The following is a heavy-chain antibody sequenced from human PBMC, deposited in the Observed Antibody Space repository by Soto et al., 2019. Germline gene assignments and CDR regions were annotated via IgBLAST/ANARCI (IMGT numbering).Heavy chain of an antibody. CDR1: GFTFSSYG. CDR3: VKDGSSGWPYIYDMDV. CDR2: ISYDGSNK. D-gene: IGHD6-19*01. V-gene: IGHV3-30*18. J-gene: IGHJ6*02. Sequence: GGSLRLSCAASGFTFSSYGMHWVRQAPGKGLEWVAVISYDGSNKYYADSVKGRFTISRDNSKNTLYRQMSSLRAEDTAVYYCVKDGSSGWPYIYDMDVWGQGTTVTGSS.